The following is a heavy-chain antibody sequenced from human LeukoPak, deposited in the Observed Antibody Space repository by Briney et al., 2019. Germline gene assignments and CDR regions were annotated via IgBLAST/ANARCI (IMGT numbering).Heavy chain of an antibody. V-gene: IGHV3-23*01. CDR3: ATAPAYYYGSGSFLAY. J-gene: IGHJ4*02. Sequence: GGSLRLSCAASGFTFSSYAMTWGRQAPGRGLEWVSAIGGSASTTYYADSVKGRFTISRDNSKNTLYLQMNSLRAEDTAVYYCATAPAYYYGSGSFLAYWGQGTLVTVSS. CDR1: GFTFSSYA. D-gene: IGHD3-10*01. CDR2: IGGSASTT.